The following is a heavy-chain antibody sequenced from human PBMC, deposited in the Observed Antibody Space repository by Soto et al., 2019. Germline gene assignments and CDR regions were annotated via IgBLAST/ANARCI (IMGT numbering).Heavy chain of an antibody. Sequence: EVQLVGSGGGLVQPGGSLRLSCAASGFIFSGYWMHWVRRAPGKGLVWVSRINSDGSSTTYADSVKGRFTISRDNAKNTMYLQMNSLRAEDTAVYYCARLLGGSGSFIDYWGQGTLVTVSS. J-gene: IGHJ4*02. D-gene: IGHD3-10*01. V-gene: IGHV3-74*03. CDR3: ARLLGGSGSFIDY. CDR1: GFIFSGYW. CDR2: INSDGSST.